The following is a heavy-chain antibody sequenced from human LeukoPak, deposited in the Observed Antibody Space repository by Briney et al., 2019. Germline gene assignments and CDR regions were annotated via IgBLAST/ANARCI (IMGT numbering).Heavy chain of an antibody. CDR1: GFTFSSYA. CDR3: AKVRFGELLLSYFDY. CDR2: ISGSGGST. J-gene: IGHJ4*02. Sequence: GGSLRLSCAASGFTFSSYAMSWVRQAPGKGLEWVSAISGSGGSTYYADSVKGRFTISRDNSKNTLYLQMNSLRAEDTAVYYCAKVRFGELLLSYFDYWGQGTLVTVSS. D-gene: IGHD3-10*01. V-gene: IGHV3-23*01.